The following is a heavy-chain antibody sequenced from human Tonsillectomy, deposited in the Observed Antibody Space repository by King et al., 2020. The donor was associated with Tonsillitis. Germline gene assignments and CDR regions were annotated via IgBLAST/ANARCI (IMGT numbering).Heavy chain of an antibody. V-gene: IGHV3-30*18. CDR1: GFTFSSYG. Sequence: VQLVESGGGVVQPGRSLRLSCAASGFTFSSYGMHWVRQAPGKGLEWVAVISYDGSNKYYADSVKGRFTISRDNSKNTLYLQMNSLRAEDMAVYYCAKDLYYGMDVWGQGTTVTVSS. CDR2: ISYDGSNK. CDR3: AKDLYYGMDV. J-gene: IGHJ6*02.